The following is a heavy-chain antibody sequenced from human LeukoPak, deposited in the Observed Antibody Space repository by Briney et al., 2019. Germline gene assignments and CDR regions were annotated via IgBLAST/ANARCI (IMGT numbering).Heavy chain of an antibody. Sequence: GGSLRLSCAASGFTFSSYTMSWVRQAPGMGLEWVSAISGSGISTYYADSVKGRFTNSRDNSKNTLFLQMNSLRAEDTAIYYCAKDYYDSSGYYLDYWGQGTLVTVSS. J-gene: IGHJ4*02. CDR1: GFTFSSYT. D-gene: IGHD3-22*01. V-gene: IGHV3-23*01. CDR3: AKDYYDSSGYYLDY. CDR2: ISGSGIST.